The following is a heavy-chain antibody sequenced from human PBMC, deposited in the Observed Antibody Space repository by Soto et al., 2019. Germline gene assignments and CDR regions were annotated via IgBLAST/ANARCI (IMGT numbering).Heavy chain of an antibody. CDR1: GFTFSSYA. D-gene: IGHD3-22*01. CDR2: ISGSGGST. CDR3: AKDLPKYYYDSSGYYKPFDY. V-gene: IGHV3-23*01. Sequence: GGSLRLSCAASGFTFSSYAMSWVRQAPGKGLEWVSAISGSGGSTYYADSVKGRFTISRDNSKNTLYLQMNSLRAEDTAVYYCAKDLPKYYYDSSGYYKPFDYWGQGTLVTVSS. J-gene: IGHJ4*02.